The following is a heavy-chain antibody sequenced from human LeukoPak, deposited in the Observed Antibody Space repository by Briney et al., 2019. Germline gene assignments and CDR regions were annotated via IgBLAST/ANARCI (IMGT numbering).Heavy chain of an antibody. CDR3: AREGYSYGYDY. V-gene: IGHV4-59*12. Sequence: PSETLSLTCTVSGGSISSYYWSWIRQPPGKGLEWIGYIHYSGSTNYNPSLKSRVTISVDRSKNQFSLKLSSVTAADTAVYYCAREGYSYGYDYWGQGTLVTVSS. CDR2: IHYSGST. CDR1: GGSISSYY. J-gene: IGHJ4*02. D-gene: IGHD5-18*01.